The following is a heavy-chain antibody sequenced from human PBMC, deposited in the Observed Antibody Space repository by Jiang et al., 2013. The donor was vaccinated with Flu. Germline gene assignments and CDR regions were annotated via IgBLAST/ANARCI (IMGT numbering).Heavy chain of an antibody. V-gene: IGHV4-39*07. J-gene: IGHJ3*02. CDR2: VYYSGTT. D-gene: IGHD6-19*01. Sequence: LLKPSETLSLTCTVSGGSISSSRYYWGWIRQPPGRGLEWVGSVYYSGTTYYNPSLKSRVTIALYTFTNRFSLMLTSVTATDTAVYFCARGHSSGFDAFEIWGQGTLVSVSS. CDR1: GGSISSSRYY. CDR3: ARGHSSGFDAFEI.